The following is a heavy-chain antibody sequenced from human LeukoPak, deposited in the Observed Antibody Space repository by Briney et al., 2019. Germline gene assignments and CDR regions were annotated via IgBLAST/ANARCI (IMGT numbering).Heavy chain of an antibody. J-gene: IGHJ6*03. D-gene: IGHD6-13*01. Sequence: ASVKVSCKASGYTFTGYYMHWVRQAPGQGLEWMGWINANSGGTNYAQKFQGRVTMTRDTSISTAYMELSRLRSDDTAVYYCARDLAGMAYYTDVWGKGTTVTVSS. CDR2: INANSGGT. CDR1: GYTFTGYY. CDR3: ARDLAGMAYYTDV. V-gene: IGHV1-2*02.